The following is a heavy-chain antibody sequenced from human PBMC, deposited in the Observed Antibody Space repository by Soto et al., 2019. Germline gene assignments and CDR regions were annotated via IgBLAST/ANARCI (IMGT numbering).Heavy chain of an antibody. CDR2: ISGSGGST. D-gene: IGHD6-13*01. CDR1: GFTFSTYA. V-gene: IGHV3-23*01. Sequence: EVQLLESGGGLVQPGGSLRLSCAASGFTFSTYAMNWVRQAPGMGLEWVLGISGSGGSTHYADAVKGRFTISRDNSKNTLYLQMNSLRAEDTAVYYCAKQSPYSNSWYEIDYWGQGTLVIVST. J-gene: IGHJ4*02. CDR3: AKQSPYSNSWYEIDY.